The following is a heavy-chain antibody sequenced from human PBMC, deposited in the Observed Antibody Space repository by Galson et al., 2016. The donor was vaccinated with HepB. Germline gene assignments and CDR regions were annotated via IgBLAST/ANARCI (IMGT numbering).Heavy chain of an antibody. CDR2: INWKSNRA. CDR3: VKDGVAAAGFLSRFDH. D-gene: IGHD6-19*01. Sequence: SLRLSCAASGFTFEDYAMHWVRKAPGEGLEWVSSINWKSNRAGYADSVRGRFTISRDNGKNSVYLEMHSLRLEDTALYYCVKDGVAAAGFLSRFDHWGLGIMVTVST. CDR1: GFTFEDYA. V-gene: IGHV3-9*01. J-gene: IGHJ4*02.